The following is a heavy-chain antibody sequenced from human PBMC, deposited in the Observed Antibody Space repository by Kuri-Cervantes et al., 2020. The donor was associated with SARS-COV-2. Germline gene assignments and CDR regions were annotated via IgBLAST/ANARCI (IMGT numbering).Heavy chain of an antibody. CDR1: GFTFSGHW. V-gene: IGHV3-69-1*01. CDR3: ARTVVVVAATIFDY. Sequence: GESLKISCAASGFTFSGHWIHWVHQAPGKGLEWVSSISSSSTIYYADSVKGRFTISRDNAKNSLYLQMNSLRAEDTAVYYCARTVVVVAATIFDYWGQGTLVTVSS. D-gene: IGHD2-15*01. CDR2: ISSSSTI. J-gene: IGHJ4*02.